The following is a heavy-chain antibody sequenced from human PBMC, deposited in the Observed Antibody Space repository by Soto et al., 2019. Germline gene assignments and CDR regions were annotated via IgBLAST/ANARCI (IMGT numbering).Heavy chain of an antibody. D-gene: IGHD3-10*01. CDR2: ISHGGSDT. Sequence: QMQLVESGGGAVQPGRSLRLSCAASGFSFSNHGMHWVRQAPGKGLDWVADISHGGSDTWYADSVKGRFTISRDSSKNTVYLQMDGLRSEDTAIYYCVSGEVRYGHHTRFDYWGQGTLVTVSS. V-gene: IGHV3-30*03. CDR3: VSGEVRYGHHTRFDY. J-gene: IGHJ4*02. CDR1: GFSFSNHG.